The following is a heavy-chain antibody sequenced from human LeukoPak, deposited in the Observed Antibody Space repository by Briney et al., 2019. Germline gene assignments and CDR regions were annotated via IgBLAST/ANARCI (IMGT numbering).Heavy chain of an antibody. CDR2: IYYSGST. CDR1: GGSISSGGYY. D-gene: IGHD1-14*01. J-gene: IGHJ4*02. V-gene: IGHV4-31*03. CDR3: ARSDLPGRVDSDY. Sequence: PSETLSLTCTVSGGSISSGGYYWSWIRQHPGKGLEWIGYIYYSGSTYYNPSLKSRVTISVDTSKNQFSLKLSSVTAADTAVYYCARSDLPGRVDSDYWGQGTLVTVSS.